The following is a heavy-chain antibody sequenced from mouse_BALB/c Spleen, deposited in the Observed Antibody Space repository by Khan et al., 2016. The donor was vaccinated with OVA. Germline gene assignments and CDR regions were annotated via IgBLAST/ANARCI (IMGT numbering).Heavy chain of an antibody. Sequence: QVQLQQSGAEQAKPGASVKMSCKTSGYTFSSYWMHWVKQRPGQGLEWIGYINPTSGYTEYNEKFKDQATLSADNSSSTAYMQLTSLTSEDSAVYYCARDRIDYWGQGTTRTVSS. CDR3: ARDRIDY. J-gene: IGHJ2*01. CDR1: GYTFSSYW. V-gene: IGHV1-7*01. CDR2: INPTSGYT.